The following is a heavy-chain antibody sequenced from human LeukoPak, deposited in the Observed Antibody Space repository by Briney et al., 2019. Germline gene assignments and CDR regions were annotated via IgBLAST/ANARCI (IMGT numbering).Heavy chain of an antibody. CDR1: GFTVSSNF. Sequence: PGGSLRVSCAASGFTVSSNFMNWVRQAPGKGLEWVSVIYRDGSTYYTDSVKGRFTISRDNSKNTLYLQINSLRAEDTAVYYCASNARGTLYYFDYWGQGTLVTVSS. CDR3: ASNARGTLYYFDY. CDR2: IYRDGST. D-gene: IGHD2-2*01. J-gene: IGHJ4*02. V-gene: IGHV3-53*01.